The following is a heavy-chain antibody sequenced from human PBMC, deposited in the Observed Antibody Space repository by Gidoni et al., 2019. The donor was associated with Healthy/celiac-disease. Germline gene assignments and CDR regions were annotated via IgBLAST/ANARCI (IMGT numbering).Heavy chain of an antibody. J-gene: IGHJ3*02. CDR3: ASRHLDSSSDDAFDI. D-gene: IGHD6-6*01. Sequence: QLQLQESGPGLVKPSETLSLTCTVSGGSISSSSYYWGWIRQPPGKGLEWIGSIYYSGSTYYNPSLKSRVTISVDTSKNQFSLKLSSVTAADTAVYYCASRHLDSSSDDAFDIWGQGTMVTVSS. V-gene: IGHV4-39*01. CDR1: GGSISSSSYY. CDR2: IYYSGST.